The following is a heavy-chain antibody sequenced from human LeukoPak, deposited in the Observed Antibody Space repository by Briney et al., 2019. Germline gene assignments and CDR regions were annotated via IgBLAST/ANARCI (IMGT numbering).Heavy chain of an antibody. CDR3: ARQPYGSGSYFPTV. D-gene: IGHD3-10*01. CDR2: INPNSGGT. J-gene: IGHJ4*02. V-gene: IGHV1-2*04. CDR1: GYTFTGYY. Sequence: GASVKVSCKASGYTFTGYYMHWVRQAPGQGLEWMGWINPNSGGTNYAQKFQGWVTMTRDTSISTAYMELSRLRSDDTAVYYCARQPYGSGSYFPTVWGQGTLVTVSS.